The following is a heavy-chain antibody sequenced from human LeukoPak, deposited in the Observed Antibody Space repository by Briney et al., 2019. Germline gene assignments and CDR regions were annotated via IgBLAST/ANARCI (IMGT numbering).Heavy chain of an antibody. V-gene: IGHV1-8*02. CDR1: GYTFTGYY. Sequence: GASVKVSCKASGYTFTGYYMHWVRQAPGQGLEWMGWVSLNSGNTGYAQKFQGRVTMTGNTSISTAYMELSSLRSEDTAVYYCAKLYSGSYYWFDPWGQGTLVTASS. J-gene: IGHJ5*02. CDR3: AKLYSGSYYWFDP. CDR2: VSLNSGNT. D-gene: IGHD1-26*01.